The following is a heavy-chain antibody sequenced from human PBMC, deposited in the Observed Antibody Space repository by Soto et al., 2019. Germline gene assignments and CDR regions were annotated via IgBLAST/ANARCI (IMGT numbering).Heavy chain of an antibody. Sequence: GGSLRLSCAASGFTFSSYGMHWVRQAPGKGLEWVAVIWHDGSDKYYVDSVKGRFTISRDNSKSTVYLEMNSLRAEDTAVYYCARGPHYYYMDVWGRGTTVTVSS. V-gene: IGHV3-33*01. CDR2: IWHDGSDK. CDR3: ARGPHYYYMDV. CDR1: GFTFSSYG. J-gene: IGHJ6*03.